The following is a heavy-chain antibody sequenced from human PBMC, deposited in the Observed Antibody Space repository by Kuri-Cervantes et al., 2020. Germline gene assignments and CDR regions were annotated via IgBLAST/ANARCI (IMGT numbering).Heavy chain of an antibody. D-gene: IGHD6-19*01. CDR2: INHSGST. CDR1: GGSFSGYY. Sequence: SETLSLTCAVYGGSFSGYYLSWIRQPPGKGLEWIWEINHSGSTNYNPSLKSRVTISADTSKNQFSLQLSSVIAADTAVYYCARRGSGWSLVYWGQGTLVTVSS. V-gene: IGHV4-34*01. CDR3: ARRGSGWSLVY. J-gene: IGHJ4*02.